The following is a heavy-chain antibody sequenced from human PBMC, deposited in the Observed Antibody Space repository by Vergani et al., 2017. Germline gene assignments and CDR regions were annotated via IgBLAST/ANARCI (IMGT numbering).Heavy chain of an antibody. CDR2: IFSNDEK. Sequence: QVTLKESGPVLVKPTETLTLTCTVSGFSLSNARMGVSWIRQPPGKALEWLAHIFSNDEKSYSTSLKSRLTISKDTSKSQVVLTMTNMDPVDTATYYCAHSRLTYDFWSGYYREVYFDYWGQGTLVTVSS. CDR1: GFSLSNARMG. CDR3: AHSRLTYDFWSGYYREVYFDY. D-gene: IGHD3-3*01. J-gene: IGHJ4*02. V-gene: IGHV2-26*01.